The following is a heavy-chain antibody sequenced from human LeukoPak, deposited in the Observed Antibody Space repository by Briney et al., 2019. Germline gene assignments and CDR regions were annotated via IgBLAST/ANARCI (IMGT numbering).Heavy chain of an antibody. D-gene: IGHD6-13*01. CDR1: GGSMSTYY. Sequence: PSETLSLTCTVSGGSMSTYYWSWIRQPLGKGLELIGYIYDSLSTDYNPSLKSRVTISVDMSKNQFSLKLTSVTAADTAVYYCARRSWYVDYWGQGTLVTVSS. V-gene: IGHV4-59*01. CDR3: ARRSWYVDY. J-gene: IGHJ4*02. CDR2: IYDSLST.